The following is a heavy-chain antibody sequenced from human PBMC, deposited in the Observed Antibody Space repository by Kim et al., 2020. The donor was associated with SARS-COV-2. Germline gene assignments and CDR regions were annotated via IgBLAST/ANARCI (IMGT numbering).Heavy chain of an antibody. CDR2: IYYSGST. CDR1: GGSISSYY. D-gene: IGHD6-13*01. V-gene: IGHV4-59*13. CDR3: ARDGDSSSWYGGFDY. J-gene: IGHJ4*02. Sequence: SETLSLTCTVSGGSISSYYWSWIRQPPGKGLEWIGYIYYSGSTNYNPSLKSRVTISVDTSKNQFSLKLSSVSAADTAVYYCARDGDSSSWYGGFDYWGQGTLVTVSS.